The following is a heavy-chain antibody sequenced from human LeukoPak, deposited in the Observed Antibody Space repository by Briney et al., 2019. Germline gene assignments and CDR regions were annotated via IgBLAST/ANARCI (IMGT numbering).Heavy chain of an antibody. J-gene: IGHJ4*02. CDR1: GGTFSSYA. D-gene: IGHD1-7*01. Sequence: SVKVSCKASGGTFSSYAISWVRQAPGQGLEWMGRLIPIFGTTNYAQKFQGRVTITTDGSTSTVYMEMSSLRSEDTAVYYCARDTPLGTGTKAFYLAYWGQGTLVTVS. V-gene: IGHV1-69*05. CDR3: ARDTPLGTGTKAFYLAY. CDR2: LIPIFGTT.